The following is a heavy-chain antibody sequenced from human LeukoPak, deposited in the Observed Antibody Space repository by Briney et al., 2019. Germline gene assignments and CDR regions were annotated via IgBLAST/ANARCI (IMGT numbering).Heavy chain of an antibody. CDR3: AKTITYYDTLMGFVAAPAFDS. J-gene: IGHJ4*02. CDR2: IHSGDST. V-gene: IGHV3-23*01. CDR1: GFTFSSYA. D-gene: IGHD3-9*01. Sequence: GGSLRLSCAASGFTFSSYAMSWVRQAPGKGLEWVSAIHSGDSTYYSDSVKGRFTISTDTSKNPLYLQMNSLSAEDTALYYCAKTITYYDTLMGFVAAPAFDSWGQGALVTVSS.